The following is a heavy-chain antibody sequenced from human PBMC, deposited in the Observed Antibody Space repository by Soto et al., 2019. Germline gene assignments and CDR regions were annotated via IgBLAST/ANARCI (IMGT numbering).Heavy chain of an antibody. Sequence: PSETLSLTCAVYGGSFSGYYWSWIRQPPGKGLEWIGEINHSGSTNYNPSLKSRVTISVDTSKNQFSLKLSSVTAADTAVYYCARARVVVAAKGYNWFDPWGQGTLVT. D-gene: IGHD2-15*01. V-gene: IGHV4-34*01. J-gene: IGHJ5*02. CDR3: ARARVVVAAKGYNWFDP. CDR1: GGSFSGYY. CDR2: INHSGST.